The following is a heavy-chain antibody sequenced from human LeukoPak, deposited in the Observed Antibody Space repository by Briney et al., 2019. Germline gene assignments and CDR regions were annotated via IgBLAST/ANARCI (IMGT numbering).Heavy chain of an antibody. Sequence: PSETLSLTCTVSGASIKSHYLYWIRQPPGKGLEWIGYMSNSGTTTYSPSLKSRATISADTSKNQFSLNLDSVTAADTAVYYCARGLHSWSAGLLAYWGQGTLVTVSS. J-gene: IGHJ4*02. CDR1: GASIKSHY. CDR3: ARGLHSWSAGLLAY. V-gene: IGHV4-59*11. D-gene: IGHD5/OR15-5a*01. CDR2: MSNSGTT.